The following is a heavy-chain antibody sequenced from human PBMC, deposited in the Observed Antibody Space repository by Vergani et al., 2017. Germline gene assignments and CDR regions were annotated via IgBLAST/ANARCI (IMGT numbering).Heavy chain of an antibody. CDR2: IYYSGST. J-gene: IGHJ6*03. V-gene: IGHV4-61*10. D-gene: IGHD4-11*01. CDR3: AGLYSNYFDYYYYYMDV. Sequence: QVQLQESGPGLVKPSETLSLTCTVSGGSVSSGSYYWSWIRQPAGKGLEWIGYIYYSGSTNYNPSLKSRVTISVDTSKNQFSLKLSSVTAADTAVYYCAGLYSNYFDYYYYYMDVWGKGTTVTVSS. CDR1: GGSVSSGSYY.